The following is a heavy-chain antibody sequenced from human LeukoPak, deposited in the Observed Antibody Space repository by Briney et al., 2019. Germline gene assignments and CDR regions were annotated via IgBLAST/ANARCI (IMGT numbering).Heavy chain of an antibody. J-gene: IGHJ3*02. CDR1: GYSISSGFY. CDR2: IFHSGST. CDR3: ARANYYDRSGYSRGAFDI. V-gene: IGHV4-38-2*02. D-gene: IGHD3-22*01. Sequence: SETLSLICSVSGYSISSGFYWGWIRQPPGKGLEWIGSIFHSGSTYYTPSLKSRVTISVGTSKNQFSLKLSSVTAADTAVYYCARANYYDRSGYSRGAFDIWGQGTMVIVSS.